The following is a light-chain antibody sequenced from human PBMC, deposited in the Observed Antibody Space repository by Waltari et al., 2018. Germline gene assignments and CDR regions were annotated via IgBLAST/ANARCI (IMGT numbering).Light chain of an antibody. V-gene: IGLV2-14*01. Sequence: QSALTQPASVSGSPGQSITITCTGTSSEVGGYNYASWYQQQTGKAPKIMIYEVSNRPSGVSNPFSGSKSGNTASLTISGLQAEDEADYYCSSYTSSSTLVFGGGTKLTVL. CDR3: SSYTSSSTLV. CDR2: EVS. CDR1: SSEVGGYNY. J-gene: IGLJ2*01.